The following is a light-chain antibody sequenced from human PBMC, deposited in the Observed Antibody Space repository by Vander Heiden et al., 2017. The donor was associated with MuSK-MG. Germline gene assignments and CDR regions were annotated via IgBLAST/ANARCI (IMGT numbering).Light chain of an antibody. Sequence: QSALTQPASVSGSPGPSITISCTGPSSDVGTYEFVSWYQPHPDNAPHLIVFDVNYRSSGVADRFSGSKSGYTASLTISGRQVEDEAHYFCSSYTTSGTVVFGGGTKLTVL. J-gene: IGLJ2*01. CDR3: SSYTTSGTVV. CDR2: DVN. V-gene: IGLV2-14*03. CDR1: SSDVGTYEF.